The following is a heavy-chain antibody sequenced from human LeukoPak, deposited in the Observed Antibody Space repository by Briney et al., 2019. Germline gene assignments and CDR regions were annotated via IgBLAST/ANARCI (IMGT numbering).Heavy chain of an antibody. CDR3: ARDGGYGSGSYYMAY. CDR1: GDSISSGGYN. Sequence: SETLSLTCTVSGDSISSGGYNWNWIRQHPGKGLEWIGYIYYSGSTSYNPSLKSRVIISIDRSKNQFSLKLSSVTAADSAVYYCARDGGYGSGSYYMAYWGQGTLVTVSS. D-gene: IGHD3-10*01. J-gene: IGHJ4*02. V-gene: IGHV4-31*03. CDR2: IYYSGST.